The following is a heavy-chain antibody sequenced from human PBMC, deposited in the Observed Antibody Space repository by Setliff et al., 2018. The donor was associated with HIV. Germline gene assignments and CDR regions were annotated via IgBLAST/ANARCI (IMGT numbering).Heavy chain of an antibody. CDR1: GASISSYY. CDR3: VSQPESRWQIEY. Sequence: SETLSLTCTVSGASISSYYWSWIRQPPGKGLEWIGSIYYTGSTDYNPSLMSRVTISLDTPKNQFSLKLNSVIAADTAVYYCVSQPESRWQIEYWGHGTLVTVSS. J-gene: IGHJ4*01. V-gene: IGHV4-59*01. CDR2: IYYTGST. D-gene: IGHD3-10*01.